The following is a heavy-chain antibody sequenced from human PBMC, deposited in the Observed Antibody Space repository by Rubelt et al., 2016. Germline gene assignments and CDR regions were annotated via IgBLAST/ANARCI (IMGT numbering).Heavy chain of an antibody. J-gene: IGHJ5*02. CDR3: ARLVEGELLMVIYWFDP. D-gene: IGHD3-10*01. Sequence: QLQLQESGPGLVKPSETLSLTCTVSGGSISSSSYYWGWIRQPPGKGLEWIGSIYYSGSTYYNPSLKSRVTTSVDTSKNQFSLKLSSVTAADTAVYYCARLVEGELLMVIYWFDPWGQGTLVTVSS. V-gene: IGHV4-39*01. CDR2: IYYSGST. CDR1: GGSISSSSYY.